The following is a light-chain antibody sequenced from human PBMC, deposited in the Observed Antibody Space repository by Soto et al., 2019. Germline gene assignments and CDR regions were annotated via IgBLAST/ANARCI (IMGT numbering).Light chain of an antibody. V-gene: IGKV3-20*01. CDR2: GVS. J-gene: IGKJ1*01. CDR3: QHYGYPQWT. Sequence: IVLTQSPGTLSLSPGERATLSCRASQTGSNSYVAWYQQKSGQAPRLLIYGVSTRPTGIPDRFSGSGSGTEFALTISRLEPEDFAVYICQHYGYPQWTFGPGTKVEIK. CDR1: QTGSNSY.